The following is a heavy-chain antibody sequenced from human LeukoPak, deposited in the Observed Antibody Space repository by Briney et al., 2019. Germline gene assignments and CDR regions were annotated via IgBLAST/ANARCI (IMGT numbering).Heavy chain of an antibody. V-gene: IGHV1-46*01. CDR3: ARDRSSGGSYYYYGMDV. D-gene: IGHD6-13*01. CDR2: INPSGGST. J-gene: IGHJ6*02. CDR1: GYTFTSYY. Sequence: ASVKVSCKASGYTFTSYYMHWVRQAPGQGPEWMGIINPSGGSTSCAQKFQGRVTMTRDTSTSTVYMELSSLRSEDTAVYYCARDRSSGGSYYYYGMDVWGQGTTVTVSS.